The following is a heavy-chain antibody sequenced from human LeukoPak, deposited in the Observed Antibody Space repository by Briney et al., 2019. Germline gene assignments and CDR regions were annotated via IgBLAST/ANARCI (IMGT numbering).Heavy chain of an antibody. CDR1: GVTLEDYG. D-gene: IGHD5-24*01. Sequence: GGSLRLSCATSGVTLEDYGMNWVRQAPGKGPEWVAGINWNGGSTGYADSVKGRFIISRDNSKNSLYLQMNSLGAKDTAFYHCARASRDGYNRISYWGQGTLVTVSS. CDR2: INWNGGST. J-gene: IGHJ4*02. V-gene: IGHV3-20*01. CDR3: ARASRDGYNRISY.